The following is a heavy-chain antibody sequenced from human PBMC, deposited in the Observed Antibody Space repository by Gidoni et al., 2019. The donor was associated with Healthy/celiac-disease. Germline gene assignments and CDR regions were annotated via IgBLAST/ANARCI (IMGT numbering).Heavy chain of an antibody. Sequence: EVQLVESGGGLVQPGGSLRLSCAASGFTFSSYSMNWVRQAPGKGLELVSYISSSSSTIYYADSVKGRFTISRDNAKNSLYLQMNSLRDEDTAVYYCARESRWFGELTFDYWGQGTLVTVSS. CDR2: ISSSSSTI. D-gene: IGHD3-10*01. J-gene: IGHJ4*02. V-gene: IGHV3-48*02. CDR3: ARESRWFGELTFDY. CDR1: GFTFSSYS.